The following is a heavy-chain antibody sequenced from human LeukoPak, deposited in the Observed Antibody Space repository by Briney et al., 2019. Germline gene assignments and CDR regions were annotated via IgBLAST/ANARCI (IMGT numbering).Heavy chain of an antibody. V-gene: IGHV3-23*01. D-gene: IGHD6-13*01. CDR3: AKNRGSGWYGSDY. CDR2: ISGSGGST. J-gene: IGHJ4*02. CDR1: GFTFSSYA. Sequence: SGGSLRLSCAASGFTFSSYAMTWVRQAPGKGLEWVSVISGSGGSTYYADSVKGRFTISRDNSKNTVYLQMNSLRADDTAVYYCAKNRGSGWYGSDYWGQGTLVTVSS.